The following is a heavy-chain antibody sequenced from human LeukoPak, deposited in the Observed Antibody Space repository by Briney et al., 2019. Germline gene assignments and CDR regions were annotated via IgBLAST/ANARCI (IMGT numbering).Heavy chain of an antibody. V-gene: IGHV4-59*08. Sequence: SETLSLTCTVSGXSISGYYWSWIRQPPGKGLEWIDYITYSGSTNYNPSLKSRVTMSVDTSKNQFSLRLSSVTAADTAVYYCARHGSSYSFDCWGQGILVTVSS. CDR2: ITYSGST. D-gene: IGHD6-13*01. J-gene: IGHJ4*02. CDR3: ARHGSSYSFDC. CDR1: GXSISGYY.